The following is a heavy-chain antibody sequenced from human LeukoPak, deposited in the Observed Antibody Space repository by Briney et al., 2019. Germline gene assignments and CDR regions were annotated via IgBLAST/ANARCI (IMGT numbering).Heavy chain of an antibody. J-gene: IGHJ4*02. D-gene: IGHD2-2*01. CDR2: INAGNGNT. Sequence: VASVKVSCKASGYTFTNSAMHWVRQAPGQRLEWMGWINAGNGNTKYSQRFQGRVTITRDTSASTAYMELSSLRSEDTAVYFCARDLIVPAASDYWGQGTLVTVSS. CDR1: GYTFTNSA. CDR3: ARDLIVPAASDY. V-gene: IGHV1-3*01.